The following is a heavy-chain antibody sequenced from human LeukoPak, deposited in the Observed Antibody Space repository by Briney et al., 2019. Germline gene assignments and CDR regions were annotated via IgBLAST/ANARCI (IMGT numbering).Heavy chain of an antibody. Sequence: SETLSLTCTVSGGSISSYYWSWIRQPAGKRLEWIGRIYTSGSTNYNPSLKSRVTMSVDTSKNQFSLKLSSVTAADTAVYYCARDKKRYGDGTYYFDCWGQGTLVTVSS. J-gene: IGHJ4*02. D-gene: IGHD4-17*01. CDR1: GGSISSYY. CDR3: ARDKKRYGDGTYYFDC. V-gene: IGHV4-4*07. CDR2: IYTSGST.